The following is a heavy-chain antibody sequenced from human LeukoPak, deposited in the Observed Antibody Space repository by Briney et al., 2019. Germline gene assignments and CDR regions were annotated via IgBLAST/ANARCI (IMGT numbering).Heavy chain of an antibody. CDR2: IYYSGST. CDR3: ASLAPAGIEAPFDI. J-gene: IGHJ3*02. V-gene: IGHV4-59*01. CDR1: GGSLSSFY. D-gene: IGHD6-13*01. Sequence: SETLSLTCAVSGGSLSSFYWSWIRQPPGKGLEWIGYIYYSGSTNYNPSLKSRVTISVDTSKNQFSLRLSSVTAADKALYYCASLAPAGIEAPFDIWGQGTMVTVSS.